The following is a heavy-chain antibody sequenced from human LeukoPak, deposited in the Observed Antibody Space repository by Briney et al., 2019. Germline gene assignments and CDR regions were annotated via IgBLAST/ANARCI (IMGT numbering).Heavy chain of an antibody. CDR1: GGSISSYY. CDR3: ARGRPFYYGSGSYYDY. V-gene: IGHV4-59*01. CDR2: IYYSGST. D-gene: IGHD3-10*01. Sequence: SETLSLTCTVSGGSISSYYWSWIRRPPGKGLEWIGYIYYSGSTNYNPSLKSRVTISVGTSKNQFSLKLSSVTAADTAVYYCARGRPFYYGSGSYYDYWGQGTLVTVSS. J-gene: IGHJ4*02.